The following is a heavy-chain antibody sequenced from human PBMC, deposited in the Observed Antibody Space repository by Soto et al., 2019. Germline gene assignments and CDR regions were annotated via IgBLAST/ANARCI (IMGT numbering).Heavy chain of an antibody. V-gene: IGHV5-51*01. Sequence: GESLKISCKGSGYSFTSYWIGWVRQMPGKGLEWMGIIYPGDSDTRYSPSSQGQVTISADKSISTAYLQWSSLKASDTAMYYCGTYGIGRIGDLGYYYYGMDVWGQGTTVTVSS. CDR3: GTYGIGRIGDLGYYYYGMDV. CDR2: IYPGDSDT. D-gene: IGHD3-10*01. J-gene: IGHJ6*02. CDR1: GYSFTSYW.